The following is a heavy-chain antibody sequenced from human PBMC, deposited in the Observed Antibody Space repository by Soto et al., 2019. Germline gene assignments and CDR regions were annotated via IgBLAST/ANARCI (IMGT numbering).Heavy chain of an antibody. CDR2: ISTYNDKT. Sequence: RASVKVSCKTSGYTFTSYGISWVRQAPGQGLEWMGWISTYNDKTNYAHKFQGRVTMTTDTSTNTAYMELRSLRSDDTAVYYCARGRCSSSSCYGYYYYGMDVWGQGTTVTVSS. CDR3: ARGRCSSSSCYGYYYYGMDV. D-gene: IGHD2-2*01. J-gene: IGHJ6*02. V-gene: IGHV1-18*04. CDR1: GYTFTSYG.